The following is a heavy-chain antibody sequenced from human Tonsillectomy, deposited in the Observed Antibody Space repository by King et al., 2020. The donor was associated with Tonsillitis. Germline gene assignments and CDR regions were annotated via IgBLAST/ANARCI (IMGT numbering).Heavy chain of an antibody. J-gene: IGHJ4*02. V-gene: IGHV1-69*01. CDR3: ARGGPSLVTYYFDY. CDR1: GGTFSSHA. D-gene: IGHD2-21*02. CDR2: IVPIFGKA. Sequence: QLVQSGAEVKKPGSSVKVSCKASGGTFSSHAVGWVRQAPGQGLEWVGGIVPIFGKANYAQKFQGRVTITADESTSTAYMELSSLRSEDTAVYYCARGGPSLVTYYFDYWGQGTLVTVSS.